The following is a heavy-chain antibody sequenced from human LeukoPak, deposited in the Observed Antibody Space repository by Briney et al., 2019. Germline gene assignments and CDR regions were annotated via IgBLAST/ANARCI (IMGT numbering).Heavy chain of an antibody. CDR1: GGSISNYH. Sequence: SETLPLTCTVSGGSISNYHWSWIRQPPGKGLEWIGYIYYSGNTNYNPSLKSRLTISLDTSKNQVSLRLSSVTAADTAVYHCARKDGDLWGQGTLVTVSS. CDR2: IYYSGNT. V-gene: IGHV4-59*08. CDR3: ARKDGDL. J-gene: IGHJ5*02.